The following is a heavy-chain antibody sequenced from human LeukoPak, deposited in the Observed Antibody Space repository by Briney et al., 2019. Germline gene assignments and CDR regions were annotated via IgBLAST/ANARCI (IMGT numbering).Heavy chain of an antibody. Sequence: PGGSLRLSCAVSGFTFSGYAMSWVRQAPGKGLEWVSVISGSGSSKSYTDSVKGRFTISRDNSKNTLYLQMNSLRAEDTAVYYCAKEPINWNYYFDYWGQGTLVTVSS. J-gene: IGHJ4*02. CDR1: GFTFSGYA. CDR2: ISGSGSSK. V-gene: IGHV3-23*01. D-gene: IGHD1-7*01. CDR3: AKEPINWNYYFDY.